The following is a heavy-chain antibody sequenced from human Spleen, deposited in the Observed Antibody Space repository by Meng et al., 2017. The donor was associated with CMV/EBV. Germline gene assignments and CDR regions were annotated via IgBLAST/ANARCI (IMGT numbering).Heavy chain of an antibody. D-gene: IGHD3-16*02. Sequence: GGSLRLSCAASGFTFSSYEMNWVRQAPGKGLEWVSYISSSGSTIYYADSVKGRFTISRDNAKNSLYLQMNSLRAEDTAVYYCAKDDSSSMITLGGVIHYWGQGALVTVSS. J-gene: IGHJ4*02. CDR1: GFTFSSYE. V-gene: IGHV3-48*03. CDR3: AKDDSSSMITLGGVIHY. CDR2: ISSSGSTI.